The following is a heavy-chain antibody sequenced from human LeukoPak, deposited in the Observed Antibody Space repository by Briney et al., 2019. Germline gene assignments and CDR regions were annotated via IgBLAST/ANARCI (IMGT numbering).Heavy chain of an antibody. V-gene: IGHV1-18*01. CDR1: GYTFTSYG. CDR2: ISAYNGNT. CDR3: ARRAAGPDAFDI. Sequence: ASVKVSCKASGYTFTSYGISWVRQAPGQGLEWMGWISAYNGNTNYAQKLQGRVTMTTDTSTSTAYMELRSLGSDDTAVYYCARRAAGPDAFDIWGQGTMVTVSS. D-gene: IGHD6-13*01. J-gene: IGHJ3*02.